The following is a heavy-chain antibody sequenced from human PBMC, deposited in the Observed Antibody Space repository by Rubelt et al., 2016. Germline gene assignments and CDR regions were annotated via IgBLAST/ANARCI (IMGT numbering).Heavy chain of an antibody. Sequence: YPGDSDTRYSPSFQGQVTISADKSISTAYLQWSSLKASDTAMYYCARGLGNELLRTDYWGQGTLVTVSS. D-gene: IGHD1-26*01. V-gene: IGHV5-51*01. CDR3: ARGLGNELLRTDY. J-gene: IGHJ4*02. CDR2: YPGDSDT.